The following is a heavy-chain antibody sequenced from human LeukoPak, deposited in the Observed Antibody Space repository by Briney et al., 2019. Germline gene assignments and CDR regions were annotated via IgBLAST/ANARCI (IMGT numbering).Heavy chain of an antibody. CDR2: IKQDGSEK. CDR3: TRVGQSYSTSGQALDH. Sequence: GGSLRLSCAASGFIFSSYWMSWVRQAPGKGLERVANIKQDGSEKYYVDSVKGRFTISRDNAKNSLYLQMNSLGAEDTAVYYCTRVGQSYSTSGQALDHWGQGTLVTVSS. CDR1: GFIFSSYW. J-gene: IGHJ4*02. V-gene: IGHV3-7*01. D-gene: IGHD2-8*01.